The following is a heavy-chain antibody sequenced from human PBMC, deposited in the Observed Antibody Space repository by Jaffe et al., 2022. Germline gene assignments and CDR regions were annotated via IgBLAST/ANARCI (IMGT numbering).Heavy chain of an antibody. Sequence: QVQLVESGGGVVQPGGSLRLSCAASGFTFSSYGMHWVRQAPGKGLEWVAFIRYDGSNKYYADSVKGRFTISRDNSKNTLYLQMNSLRAEDTAVYYCAKVTTRQVVPAAIGVDYWGQGTLVTVSS. V-gene: IGHV3-30*02. J-gene: IGHJ4*02. CDR3: AKVTTRQVVPAAIGVDY. CDR2: IRYDGSNK. D-gene: IGHD2-2*01. CDR1: GFTFSSYG.